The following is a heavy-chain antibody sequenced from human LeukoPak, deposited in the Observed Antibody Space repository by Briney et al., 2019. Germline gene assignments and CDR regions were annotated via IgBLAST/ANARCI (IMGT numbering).Heavy chain of an antibody. CDR1: GFIFDNYG. Sequence: GGSLRLSCAASGFIFDNYGLHWVRQAPGKGLEWVSVISYGGRNIYYADSVKGRFTISRDNSKNTLYLQMNSLRAEDTAVYYCAKEHDPRGYSFLPGCWGQGTLVTVSS. V-gene: IGHV3-30*18. CDR3: AKEHDPRGYSFLPGC. D-gene: IGHD3-22*01. CDR2: ISYGGRNI. J-gene: IGHJ4*02.